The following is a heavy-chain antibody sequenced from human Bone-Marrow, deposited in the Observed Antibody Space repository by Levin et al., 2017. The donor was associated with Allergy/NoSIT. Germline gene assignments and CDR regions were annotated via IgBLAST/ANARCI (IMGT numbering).Heavy chain of an antibody. V-gene: IGHV1-2*02. Sequence: GESLKISCKASGYTFTDYHLHWVRRAPGQGLEWMGWINPDGGETYYAQKFQGRVAMTSDTSTSDVYVELTSLRSDDTALYYCVRVRVIAATSFGYWGQGTLVTVS. D-gene: IGHD2-15*01. J-gene: IGHJ4*02. CDR2: INPDGGET. CDR3: VRVRVIAATSFGY. CDR1: GYTFTDYH.